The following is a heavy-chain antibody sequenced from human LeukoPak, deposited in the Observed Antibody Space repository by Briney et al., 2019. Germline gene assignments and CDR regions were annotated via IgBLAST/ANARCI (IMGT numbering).Heavy chain of an antibody. Sequence: PGGSLRLSCAASGFTFSDYYMNWIRQAPGKGLEWISYMSSSGSTISYADSVTGRFTVSRDNAKNSLYLQMNSLRAEDTAVYHCARSTLPAANAIDYWGQGTLLTVSS. CDR1: GFTFSDYY. D-gene: IGHD2-2*01. V-gene: IGHV3-11*04. CDR3: ARSTLPAANAIDY. CDR2: MSSSGSTI. J-gene: IGHJ4*02.